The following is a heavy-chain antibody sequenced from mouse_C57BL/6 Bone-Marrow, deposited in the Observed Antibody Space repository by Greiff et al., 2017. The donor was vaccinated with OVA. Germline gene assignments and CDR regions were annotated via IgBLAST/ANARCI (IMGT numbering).Heavy chain of an antibody. CDR3: ARGDYGAY. J-gene: IGHJ3*01. Sequence: VQLKESGPVLVKPGASVKMSCKASGYTFTDYYMNWVKQSHGKSLEWIGVINPYNGGTSYNQKFKGKATLTVDKSSSTAYMELNSLTSEDSAVYYCARGDYGAYWGQGTLVTVSA. CDR1: GYTFTDYY. CDR2: INPYNGGT. V-gene: IGHV1-19*01. D-gene: IGHD2-4*01.